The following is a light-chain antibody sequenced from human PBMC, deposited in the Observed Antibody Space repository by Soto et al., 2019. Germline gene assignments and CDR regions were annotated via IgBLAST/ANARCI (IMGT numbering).Light chain of an antibody. CDR2: KAS. V-gene: IGKV1-5*03. Sequence: DIQMTQSPSTLSASVGDRVTITCRASQSISSWLAWYQQKPGKAPKLLIYKASSLESGVPSRFSGSGSGTEFTLTIISLQPEDFATYYCQQSYRFPKTFGRGTKVEVK. CDR3: QQSYRFPKT. J-gene: IGKJ1*01. CDR1: QSISSW.